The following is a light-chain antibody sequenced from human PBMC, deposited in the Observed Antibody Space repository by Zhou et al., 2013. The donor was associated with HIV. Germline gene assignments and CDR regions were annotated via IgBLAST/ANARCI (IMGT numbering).Light chain of an antibody. Sequence: DIQMTQSPSSVSASVGDRVTITCRASQGITNDLGWYQQKPGKAPKRLIYAASKLQSGVPARFSGSGSGTEFTLTISSLQPEDFAIYYCLQHNSYPWTFGQGTKVEI. CDR3: LQHNSYPWT. CDR1: QGITND. CDR2: AAS. J-gene: IGKJ1*01. V-gene: IGKV1-17*01.